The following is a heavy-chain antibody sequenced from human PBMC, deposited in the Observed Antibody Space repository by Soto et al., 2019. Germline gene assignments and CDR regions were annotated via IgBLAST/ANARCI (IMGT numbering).Heavy chain of an antibody. Sequence: ASVKVSCKASGYTFTSYYMHWVRQAPGQGLEWMGIINPSGGSTSYAQKFQGRVTMTRDTSTSTVYMELSSLRSEDTAVYYCARERLGVALAGDRAFDIWGQGKMVTVSS. V-gene: IGHV1-46*01. CDR3: ARERLGVALAGDRAFDI. CDR2: INPSGGST. J-gene: IGHJ3*02. D-gene: IGHD6-19*01. CDR1: GYTFTSYY.